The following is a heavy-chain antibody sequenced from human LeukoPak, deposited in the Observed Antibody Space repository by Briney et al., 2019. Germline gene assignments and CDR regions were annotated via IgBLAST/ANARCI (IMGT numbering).Heavy chain of an antibody. CDR2: ISSSGSTI. D-gene: IGHD5-18*01. CDR1: GFTFSSYE. Sequence: PGGSLRLSCAASGFTFSSYEMNWVRQAPGKGLEWVSYISSSGSTIYYADSVKGRFTISRDNAKNSLYLQMNSLRAEDTAVYYCARGGRFRYSYGYVTPFSPTDYRGQGTLVTVSS. V-gene: IGHV3-48*03. J-gene: IGHJ4*02. CDR3: ARGGRFRYSYGYVTPFSPTDY.